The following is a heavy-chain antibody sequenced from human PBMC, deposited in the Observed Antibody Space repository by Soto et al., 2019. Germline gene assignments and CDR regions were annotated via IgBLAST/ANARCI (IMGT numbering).Heavy chain of an antibody. Sequence: QVQLVQSGAEVKKPGSSVKVSCKASGGTFSSYAISWVRQAPGQGLEWMGGIIPIFGTANYAQKFQGRVTITADESTSTAYMELSSLRSDDTAVYYCARDRAAARPYYSGMDVWGQGTTVTVSS. V-gene: IGHV1-69*01. D-gene: IGHD6-13*01. CDR1: GGTFSSYA. J-gene: IGHJ6*02. CDR2: IIPIFGTA. CDR3: ARDRAAARPYYSGMDV.